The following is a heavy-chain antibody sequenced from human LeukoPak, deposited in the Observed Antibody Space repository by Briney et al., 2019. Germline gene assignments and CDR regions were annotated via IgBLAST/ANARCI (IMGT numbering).Heavy chain of an antibody. J-gene: IGHJ3*02. CDR3: AHREWLVDAFDI. V-gene: IGHV2-5*02. D-gene: IGHD3-3*01. CDR2: IYWDDDK. Sequence: SGPTLVKPTQTLTLTCTFSGFSLSTSGVGVGWIRQPPGKALEWLALIYWDDDKRYSPSLKSRLTITKDTSKNQVVLTTTNMDPVDTATYYCAHREWLVDAFDIWGQGTMVTVSS. CDR1: GFSLSTSGVG.